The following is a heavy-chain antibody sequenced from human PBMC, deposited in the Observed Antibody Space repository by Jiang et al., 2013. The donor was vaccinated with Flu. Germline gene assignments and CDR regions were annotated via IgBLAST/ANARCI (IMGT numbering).Heavy chain of an antibody. D-gene: IGHD3-22*01. J-gene: IGHJ3*02. CDR3: ATGGETYYYDSSGYTSAFDI. CDR1: GFTFSSYE. Sequence: GGGLVQPGGSLRLSCAASGFTFSSYEMNWVRQAPGKGLEWVSYISSSGSTIYYADSVKGRFTISGDNAKNSLYLQMNSLRAEDAAVYYCATGGETYYYDSSGYTSAFDIWGQGTVVTVSS. V-gene: IGHV3-48*03. CDR2: ISSSGSTI.